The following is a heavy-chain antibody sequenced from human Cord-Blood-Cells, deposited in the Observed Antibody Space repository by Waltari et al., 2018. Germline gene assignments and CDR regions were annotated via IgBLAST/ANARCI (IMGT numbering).Heavy chain of an antibody. J-gene: IGHJ3*02. CDR1: TFSSYA. D-gene: IGHD6-13*01. CDR3: AREVRYSSSWYAFDI. V-gene: IGHV1-69*04. CDR2: IIPILGIA. Sequence: TFSSYAISWVRQSPGQGLEWMGRIIPILGIANYAQKFQGRVTIIADKSTSTAYMELSSLRSEDTAVYYCAREVRYSSSWYAFDIWGQGTMVTVSS.